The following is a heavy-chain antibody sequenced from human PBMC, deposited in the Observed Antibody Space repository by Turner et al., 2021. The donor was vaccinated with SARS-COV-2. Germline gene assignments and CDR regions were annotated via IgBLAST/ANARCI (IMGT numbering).Heavy chain of an antibody. CDR1: GFTFSSYW. CDR3: ARAVAGLLFDY. D-gene: IGHD6-19*01. V-gene: IGHV3-7*04. CDR2: MNQDRSEK. Sequence: EVKLVESGGGLVQQGGSMRLSCAASGFTFSSYWMSWVRHAPGKGLEWVANMNQDRSEKYYVDSVKGRFTISRDNAKNSLYLQMNSLRAEDTALYYCARAVAGLLFDYWGQGTLVTVSS. J-gene: IGHJ4*02.